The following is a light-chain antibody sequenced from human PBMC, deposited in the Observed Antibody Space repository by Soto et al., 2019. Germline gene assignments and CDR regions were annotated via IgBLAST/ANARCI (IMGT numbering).Light chain of an antibody. CDR3: QTYDSLSGSEV. V-gene: IGLV1-40*01. CDR1: SSNIGAGYG. CDR2: GIN. Sequence: QSVLTQPPSVSGAPGQRVTISCTGSSSNIGAGYGVHWYQQLPGTAPQLLIYGINNRPSGVPDRFSGSKSGTSASLAITGLQAEDEADYYCQTYDSLSGSEVFGGGTKLTVL. J-gene: IGLJ2*01.